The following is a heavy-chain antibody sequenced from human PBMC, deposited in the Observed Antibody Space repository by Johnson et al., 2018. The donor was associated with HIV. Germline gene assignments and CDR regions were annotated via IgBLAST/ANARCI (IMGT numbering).Heavy chain of an antibody. CDR1: GFTFSSYG. CDR2: IRYDGSNK. CDR3: TAPSILWRPWAFDI. Sequence: QVQLVESGGGVVQPGGSLRLSCAASGFTFSSYGMHWVRQAPGQGLEWVAFIRYDGSNKYYADSVKGRFTISRDNSKNTLYLQMNSLTNEDTAVYYCTAPSILWRPWAFDIWGQGTMVTVSS. D-gene: IGHD2-21*01. J-gene: IGHJ3*02. V-gene: IGHV3-30*02.